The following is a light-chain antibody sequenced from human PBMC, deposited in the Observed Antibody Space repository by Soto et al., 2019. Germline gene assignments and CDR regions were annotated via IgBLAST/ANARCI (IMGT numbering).Light chain of an antibody. CDR2: GNL. V-gene: IGLV1-40*01. J-gene: IGLJ2*01. CDR1: SSNIGAGYD. Sequence: QSVLTQPPSVSGAPGQRVTISCTGSSSNIGAGYDVHWYQQLPGTAPKLLIYGNLNRPSGVPDRFSGSKSGTSASLAITGLQAEDEADYFGQSYDSSLSDSRVFGGGTKLTVL. CDR3: QSYDSSLSDSRV.